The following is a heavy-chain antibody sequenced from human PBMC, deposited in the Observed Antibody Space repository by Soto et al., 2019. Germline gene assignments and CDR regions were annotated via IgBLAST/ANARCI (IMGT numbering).Heavy chain of an antibody. Sequence: PGRSLQNSGRGLECSLTTNCSVWMRWLPGKGLEYMGIIYPGDADTRYSPSFQGRVTISADKSISTAYLQWSSLEASDTAMYYCARLRSSDPTEAMDVWGQGTAVTVSS. J-gene: IGHJ6*02. D-gene: IGHD3-16*01. CDR2: IYPGDADT. CDR1: ECSLTTNC. CDR3: ARLRSSDPTEAMDV. V-gene: IGHV5-51*01.